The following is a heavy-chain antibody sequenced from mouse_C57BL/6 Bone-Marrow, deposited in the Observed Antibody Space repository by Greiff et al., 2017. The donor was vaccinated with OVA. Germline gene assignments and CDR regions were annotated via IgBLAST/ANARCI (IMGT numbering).Heavy chain of an antibody. V-gene: IGHV1-81*01. D-gene: IGHD1-1*01. Sequence: QVQLQQSGAELARPGASVKLSCKASGYTFTSYGISWVKQRTGQGLEWIGEIYPRSGNTYYNEKFKGKATLTADKSSSTAYMELRSLTSEDSAVYFSCGSSPHYYAMDYWGQGTSVTVSS. CDR3: CGSSPHYYAMDY. CDR1: GYTFTSYG. J-gene: IGHJ4*01. CDR2: IYPRSGNT.